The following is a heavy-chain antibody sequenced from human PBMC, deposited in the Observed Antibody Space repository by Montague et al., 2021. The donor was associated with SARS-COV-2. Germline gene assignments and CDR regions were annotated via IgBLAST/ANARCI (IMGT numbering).Heavy chain of an antibody. V-gene: IGHV4-31*03. CDR3: ARGDGVVVAAPYI. J-gene: IGHJ3*02. D-gene: IGHD2-15*01. CDR1: GGSISSGCYY. CDR2: MYDSAST. Sequence: TLSLTCTVSGGSISSGCYYCIRIPQHPGKGLEWIVYMYDSASTYYNLSLTSRVTMSLYTSKNQFSLKLSSVTAADTAVYYCARGDGVVVAAPYIWGQGTMVTVSS.